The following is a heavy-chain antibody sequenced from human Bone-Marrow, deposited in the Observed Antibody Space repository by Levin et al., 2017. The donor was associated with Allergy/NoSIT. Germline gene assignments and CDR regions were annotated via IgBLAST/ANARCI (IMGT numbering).Heavy chain of an antibody. CDR1: GFSFNKAW. V-gene: IGHV3-15*01. CDR3: ARDLRGCVNGVCYWSGGWLDP. J-gene: IGHJ5*02. D-gene: IGHD2-8*01. Sequence: GGSLRLSCAASGFSFNKAWMSWVRQAPGKGLEWIGRIKSRVDGGTADYAAAVKGRVFISRDDSTNTVDLQMNSLKTEDTAVYYCARDLRGCVNGVCYWSGGWLDPWGQGILVTVSS. CDR2: IKSRVDGGTA.